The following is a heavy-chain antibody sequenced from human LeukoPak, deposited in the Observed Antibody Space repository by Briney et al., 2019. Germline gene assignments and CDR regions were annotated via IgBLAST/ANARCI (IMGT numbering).Heavy chain of an antibody. V-gene: IGHV3-30*02. CDR1: GFTFSSYG. CDR2: IRYDGSNK. CDR3: AKKPSGGAPIGDHWFDP. J-gene: IGHJ5*02. Sequence: GGSLRLSCAASGFTFSSYGMHWVRQAPGKGLEGVAFIRYDGSNKYYADSVKGRFTISRDNSKNTLYLQMNSLSAEDTAVSYCAKKPSGGAPIGDHWFDPWGQGTLVTVSS. D-gene: IGHD1-26*01.